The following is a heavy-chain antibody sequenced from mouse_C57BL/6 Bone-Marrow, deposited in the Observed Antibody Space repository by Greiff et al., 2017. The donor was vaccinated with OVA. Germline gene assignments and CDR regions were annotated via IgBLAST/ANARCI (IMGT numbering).Heavy chain of an antibody. D-gene: IGHD1-1*01. V-gene: IGHV1-26*01. J-gene: IGHJ1*03. CDR2: INPNNGGT. Sequence: VQLQQSGPELVKPGASVKISCKASGYTFTDYYMNWVKQSHGKSLEWIGDINPNNGGTSYNQKFKSKATLTVDKSSSTASMELRSLTSDDSAVEYCARYHYYGSSFWDFDVWGTGTTVTVSS. CDR3: ARYHYYGSSFWDFDV. CDR1: GYTFTDYY.